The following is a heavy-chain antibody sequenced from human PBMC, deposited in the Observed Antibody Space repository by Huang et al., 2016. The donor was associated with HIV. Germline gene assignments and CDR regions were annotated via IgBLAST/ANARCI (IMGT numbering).Heavy chain of an antibody. CDR3: ARGSLEYSVSSSLDY. V-gene: IGHV1-69*13. Sequence: QVQLLQSGAEVKKPGSSVKVSCKASGGPFRSYSIAWVRQAPGQGLEWMGSLMPVFDSPNYAQKLQGRVRVTADESTSTVYMELRDLRPEDTAVYFCARGSLEYSVSSSLDYWGQGTHVTVSS. CDR2: LMPVFDSP. D-gene: IGHD4-4*01. CDR1: GGPFRSYS. J-gene: IGHJ4*02.